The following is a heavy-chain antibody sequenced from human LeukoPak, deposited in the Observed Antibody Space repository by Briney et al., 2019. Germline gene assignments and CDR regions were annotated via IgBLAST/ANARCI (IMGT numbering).Heavy chain of an antibody. V-gene: IGHV1-3*03. J-gene: IGHJ4*02. Sequence: ASVKVSCKASGYTFSSYAIHWVRQAPGQRLEWMGWINAGNGNTKYSQELQGRVTMTRDTSARTAYMELSSLRSEDMAVYYCVRSYGLGSRFDNWGQGTLVTVSS. D-gene: IGHD3-10*01. CDR2: INAGNGNT. CDR3: VRSYGLGSRFDN. CDR1: GYTFSSYA.